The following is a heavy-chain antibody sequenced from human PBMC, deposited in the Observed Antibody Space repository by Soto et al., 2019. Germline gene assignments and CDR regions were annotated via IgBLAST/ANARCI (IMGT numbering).Heavy chain of an antibody. D-gene: IGHD3-22*01. CDR3: ARGYDSSGYYSFGS. Sequence: NPSETLSLTCTVSGGSISSGGYYWSWIRQHPGKGLEWIGYIYYSGSTYYNPSLKSRVTISVDTSKNQFSLKLSSVTAADTAVYYCARGYDSSGYYSFGSWGQGTLVTVSS. V-gene: IGHV4-31*03. J-gene: IGHJ4*02. CDR2: IYYSGST. CDR1: GGSISSGGYY.